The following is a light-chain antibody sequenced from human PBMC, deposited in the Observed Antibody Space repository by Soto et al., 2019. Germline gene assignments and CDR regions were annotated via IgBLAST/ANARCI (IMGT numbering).Light chain of an antibody. CDR1: SIDVGNFDL. CDR2: QVS. CDR3: SLKTSRVTWV. J-gene: IGLJ3*02. Sequence: QSALTQPPSVSGSPGQSVTISCTGTSIDVGNFDLVSWYQQPPGTAPKLLIYQVSNRPSGVPDRFSGSQSGNTASLTISGLQAEDEADYYCSLKTSRVTWVFGGGTKVTVL. V-gene: IGLV2-18*01.